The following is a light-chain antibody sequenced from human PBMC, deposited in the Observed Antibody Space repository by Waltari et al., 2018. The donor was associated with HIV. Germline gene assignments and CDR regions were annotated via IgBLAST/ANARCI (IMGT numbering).Light chain of an antibody. J-gene: IGLJ3*02. CDR2: EVS. Sequence: SALTQHAAVSGSHGHSLTISCTGPSSDVGGYNYVSWYQQHPRKPPKLMIYEVSNRPSGVSNRVSGSKSGNTSSLTISGLQAEDEADYYCSSYTSSSTRVFGGGTKLTVL. CDR1: SSDVGGYNY. CDR3: SSYTSSSTRV. V-gene: IGLV2-14*01.